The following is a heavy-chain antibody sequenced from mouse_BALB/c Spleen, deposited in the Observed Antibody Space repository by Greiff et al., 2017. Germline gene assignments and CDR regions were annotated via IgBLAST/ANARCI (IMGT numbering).Heavy chain of an antibody. V-gene: IGHV3-6*02. D-gene: IGHD2-1*01. CDR2: ISYDGSN. Sequence: VQLQQSGPGLVKPSQSLSLTCSVTGYSITSGYYWNWIRQFPGNKLEWMGYISYDGSNNYNPSLKNRISITRDTSKNQFFLKLNSVTTEDTATYYCARDYGNYDYAMDYWGQGTSVTVSS. CDR3: ARDYGNYDYAMDY. CDR1: GYSITSGYY. J-gene: IGHJ4*01.